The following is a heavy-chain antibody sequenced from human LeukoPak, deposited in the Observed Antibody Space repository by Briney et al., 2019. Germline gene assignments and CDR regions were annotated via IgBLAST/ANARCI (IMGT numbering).Heavy chain of an antibody. J-gene: IGHJ5*02. V-gene: IGHV3-7*01. CDR1: GFTFSSYW. CDR2: IKQDGSEK. D-gene: IGHD3-3*01. Sequence: GGSLRLSCAASGFTFSSYWMSWVRQAPGKGLEWVANIKQDGSEKYYVDSVKGRFTISRDNAKNSLYLQMNSLRAEDTAVYYCARAICEYYDFWSGYYNGDGWFDPWGQGTLVTVSS. CDR3: ARAICEYYDFWSGYYNGDGWFDP.